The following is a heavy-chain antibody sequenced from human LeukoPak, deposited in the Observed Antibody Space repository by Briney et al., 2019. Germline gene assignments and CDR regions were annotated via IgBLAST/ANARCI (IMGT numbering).Heavy chain of an antibody. CDR1: GYNFTSYW. CDR3: ASSSTHDAFDI. V-gene: IGHV5-51*01. CDR2: IYPGDSDT. D-gene: IGHD2/OR15-2a*01. J-gene: IGHJ3*02. Sequence: GESLKISCEGSGYNFTSYWIAWVRQMPGKGLEWMGIIYPGDSDTRYSPSFQGQVTISADKSISTAYLQWSSLKASGTAMYYCASSSTHDAFDIWGQGTMVTVSS.